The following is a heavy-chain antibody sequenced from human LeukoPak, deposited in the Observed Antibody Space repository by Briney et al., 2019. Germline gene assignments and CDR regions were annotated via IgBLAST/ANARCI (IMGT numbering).Heavy chain of an antibody. D-gene: IGHD3-3*01. V-gene: IGHV3-15*01. J-gene: IGHJ4*02. Sequence: PGGSLRLSCAASGFTFSNAWMSWVRQAPGKGLEWVGRIKSKTDGGTTDYAAPVKGRFTISRDDPENTLYPQMNSLKTEDTAVYYCTTANFWSGFDYWGQGTLVTVSS. CDR1: GFTFSNAW. CDR3: TTANFWSGFDY. CDR2: IKSKTDGGTT.